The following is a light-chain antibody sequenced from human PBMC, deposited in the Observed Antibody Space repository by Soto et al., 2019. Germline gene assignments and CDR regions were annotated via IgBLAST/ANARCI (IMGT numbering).Light chain of an antibody. CDR3: QSYDISLSFV. V-gene: IGLV1-40*01. J-gene: IGLJ2*01. CDR1: SSNTGAGYD. CDR2: GNG. Sequence: QAVLTQPPSVSGAPGQRGTISCTGSSSNTGAGYDVHWYQQVPGTAPRLLIYGNGNRPSGVPDRFSGSKSGTSASLAITGLQAEDEADYYCQSYDISLSFVLGGGTKVTVL.